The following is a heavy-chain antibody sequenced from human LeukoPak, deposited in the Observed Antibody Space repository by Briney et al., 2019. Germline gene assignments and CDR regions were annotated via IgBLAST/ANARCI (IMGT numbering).Heavy chain of an antibody. J-gene: IGHJ4*02. CDR1: GFTFSSYA. CDR2: ISGSGGST. V-gene: IGHV3-23*01. Sequence: GGSLRPSCAASGFTFSSYAMSWVRQAPGKGLEWVSAISGSGGSTYYADSVKGRFTISRDNSKNTLYLQMNSLRAEDTAVYYCAKSTYGSGSYYRDYWGQGTLVTVSS. CDR3: AKSTYGSGSYYRDY. D-gene: IGHD3-10*01.